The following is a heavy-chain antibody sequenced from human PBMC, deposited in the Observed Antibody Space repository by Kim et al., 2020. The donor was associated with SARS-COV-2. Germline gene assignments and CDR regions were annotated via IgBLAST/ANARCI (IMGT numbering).Heavy chain of an antibody. D-gene: IGHD4-17*01. CDR1: GYTFTGYY. V-gene: IGHV1-2*02. CDR3: ARALTVLLRYYFDY. Sequence: ASVKVSCKASGYTFTGYYMHWVRQAPGQGLEWMGWINPNSGGTNYAQKFQGRVTMTRDTSISTAYMELSRLRSDDTAVYYCARALTVLLRYYFDYWGQGTLVTVSS. CDR2: INPNSGGT. J-gene: IGHJ4*02.